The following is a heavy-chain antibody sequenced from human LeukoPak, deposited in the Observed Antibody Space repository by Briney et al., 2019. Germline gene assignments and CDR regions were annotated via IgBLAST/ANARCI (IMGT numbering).Heavy chain of an antibody. V-gene: IGHV3-23*01. CDR1: GFIFSSFA. CDR2: IGSRGCIT. D-gene: IGHD2-21*02. J-gene: IGHJ6*02. Sequence: GGSLRLSCAASGFIFSSFAMRWVRQAPGKGLEWVWSIGSRGCITYEADSVKGRWTIYRDNSKNTPNLQWISQRAEDTAVYYCSKYGRGGDSSGMGGGGQRSTATVS. CDR3: SKYGRGGDSSGMGG.